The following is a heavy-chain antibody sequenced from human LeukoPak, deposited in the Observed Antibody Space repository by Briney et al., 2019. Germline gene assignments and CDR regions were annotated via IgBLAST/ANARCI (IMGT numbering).Heavy chain of an antibody. CDR1: GGTFSSYA. CDR3: ARGQYQLLAPGTVWFDP. Sequence: GASVKVSCKASGGTFSSYAISWVRQSPGQGLEWVGGIIPIFGTANYAQKFQGRVTITTDESTSTAYMELSSLRSEDTAVYYCARGQYQLLAPGTVWFDPWGQGTLVTVSS. CDR2: IIPIFGTA. J-gene: IGHJ5*02. D-gene: IGHD2-2*01. V-gene: IGHV1-69*05.